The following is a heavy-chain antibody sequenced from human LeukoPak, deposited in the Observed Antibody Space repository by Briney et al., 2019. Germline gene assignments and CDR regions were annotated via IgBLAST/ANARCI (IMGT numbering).Heavy chain of an antibody. CDR2: ISGSGGST. Sequence: GGSLRLSCAASEFTFSSYAMSWVRQAPGKGLEWVSAISGSGGSTYYADSVKGRFTISRDNSKNTLYLQMNSLRAEDTAVYYCANDVKIPRNSSPAGGHWFDPWGQGTLVTVSS. D-gene: IGHD6-13*01. CDR1: EFTFSSYA. V-gene: IGHV3-23*01. CDR3: ANDVKIPRNSSPAGGHWFDP. J-gene: IGHJ5*02.